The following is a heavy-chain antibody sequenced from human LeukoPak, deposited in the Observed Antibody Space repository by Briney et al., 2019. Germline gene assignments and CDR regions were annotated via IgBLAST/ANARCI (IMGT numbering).Heavy chain of an antibody. CDR2: MNPNSGNT. J-gene: IGHJ5*02. V-gene: IGHV1-8*02. Sequence: ASVKVSCKASGYTFTGYYMHWVRQATGQGLEWMGWMNPNSGNTGYAQKFQGRVTMTRNTSISTAYMELSSLRSEDTAVYYCARASSKVAVAGTSWFDPWGQGTLVTVSS. CDR1: GYTFTGYY. D-gene: IGHD6-19*01. CDR3: ARASSKVAVAGTSWFDP.